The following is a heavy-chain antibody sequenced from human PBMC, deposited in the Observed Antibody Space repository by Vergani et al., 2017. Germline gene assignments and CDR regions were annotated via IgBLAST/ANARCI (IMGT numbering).Heavy chain of an antibody. Sequence: QVQLQESGPGLVKPSETLSLTCTVSGGSISSYYWSWIRQPPGKGLEWIGYIYYSGSTNYNPSLKSRVTISVDTSKNQFSLKLSSVTAADTAVYYCARGGDILTGYYSQYFDYGGQGTLVTVSS. CDR2: IYYSGST. CDR1: GGSISSYY. CDR3: ARGGDILTGYYSQYFDY. D-gene: IGHD3-9*01. V-gene: IGHV4-59*01. J-gene: IGHJ4*02.